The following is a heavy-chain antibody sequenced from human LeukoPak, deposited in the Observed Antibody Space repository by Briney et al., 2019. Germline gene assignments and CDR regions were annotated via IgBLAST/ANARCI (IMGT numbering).Heavy chain of an antibody. D-gene: IGHD2-15*01. V-gene: IGHV1-69*13. J-gene: IGHJ4*02. CDR2: IIPIFGTA. CDR3: ASGYCSGGSCYGPDRRDY. CDR1: GGTFSSYA. Sequence: SVKVSCKASGGTFSSYAISWVRQAPGQGLEWMGGIIPIFGTANYAQKFQGRVTITADESTSTAYMELSSLRSEDTAVYYCASGYCSGGSCYGPDRRDYWGQGTLVTVSS.